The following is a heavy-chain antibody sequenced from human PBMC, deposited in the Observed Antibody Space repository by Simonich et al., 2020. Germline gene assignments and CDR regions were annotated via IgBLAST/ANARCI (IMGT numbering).Heavy chain of an antibody. Sequence: GGGLVNPGGSLDLPLPPSESTFISFGLSWVRQAQGKGLEWVSSISSSSSYIYYADSVKGRFTISRDNAKNSLYLQMNSLRAKDTAVYYCARDTSYYGSGSYYFDYWGQGTLVTVSS. V-gene: IGHV3-21*01. CDR1: ESTFISFG. D-gene: IGHD3-10*01. CDR2: ISSSSSYI. J-gene: IGHJ4*02. CDR3: ARDTSYYGSGSYYFDY.